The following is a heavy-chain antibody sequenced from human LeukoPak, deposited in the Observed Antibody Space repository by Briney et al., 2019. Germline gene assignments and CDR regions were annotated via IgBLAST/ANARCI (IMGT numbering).Heavy chain of an antibody. D-gene: IGHD5-12*01. V-gene: IGHV4-34*01. J-gene: IGHJ4*02. CDR2: INHSGST. Sequence: ASETLSLTCAVYGGSFSGYYWSWIRQPPGKGLEWIGEINHSGSTDYNPSLKSRVTISVDTSKNQFSLKLSSVTTADTAVYYCARGDTVGYYFDYWGQGTLVTVSS. CDR1: GGSFSGYY. CDR3: ARGDTVGYYFDY.